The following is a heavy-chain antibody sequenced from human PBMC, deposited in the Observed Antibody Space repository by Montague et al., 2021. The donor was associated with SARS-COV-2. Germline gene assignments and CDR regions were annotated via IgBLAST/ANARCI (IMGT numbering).Heavy chain of an antibody. D-gene: IGHD3-16*01. CDR1: GGSFSDYY. J-gene: IGHJ6*02. V-gene: IGHV4-34*01. CDR3: ARGQRLGAWRGGRRVHYYFMDV. CDR2: VSHSGKT. Sequence: SETLSLTCAVFGGSFSDYYWSWIRQSPGKGLEWIGEVSHSGKTSYNPSLESRVSISLDTSKRQFFLNLDSLAAADTAAFYCARGQRLGAWRGGRRVHYYFMDVWGQGTTVTVSS.